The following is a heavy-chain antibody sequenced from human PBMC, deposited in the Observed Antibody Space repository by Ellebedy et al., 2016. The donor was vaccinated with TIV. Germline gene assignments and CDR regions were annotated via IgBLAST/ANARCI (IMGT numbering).Heavy chain of an antibody. D-gene: IGHD2-2*01. CDR3: AAEGVVLPFGY. Sequence: SVKVSCXASGFTFTSSAVQWVRQARGQRLEWIGWIVVGSGNTNYAQKFQERVTITRDMSTNTAYMELSSLRSEDTAVYYCAAEGVVLPFGYWGQGTLVTVSS. V-gene: IGHV1-58*01. J-gene: IGHJ4*02. CDR2: IVVGSGNT. CDR1: GFTFTSSA.